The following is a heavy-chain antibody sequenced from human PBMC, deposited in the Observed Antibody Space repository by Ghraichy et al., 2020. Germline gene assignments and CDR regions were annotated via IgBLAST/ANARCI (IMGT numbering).Heavy chain of an antibody. D-gene: IGHD4-17*01. CDR2: IHHTCGS. J-gene: IGHJ1*01. Sequence: SETLSLTCTVSGASMTDYYWTWIRQPPGKGLERIGFIHHTCGSKYNPSLEGRVAISLATSRGQFSLTVTPVTAADTAVYYCAQGWYGDFLVWGQGTLVNVSS. CDR1: GASMTDYY. V-gene: IGHV4-59*13. CDR3: AQGWYGDFLV.